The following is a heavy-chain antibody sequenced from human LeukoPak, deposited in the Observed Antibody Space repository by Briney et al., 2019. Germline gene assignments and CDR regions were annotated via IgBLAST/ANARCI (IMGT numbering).Heavy chain of an antibody. CDR1: GGSISSGGYY. V-gene: IGHV4-31*03. CDR3: ARGCSSTSYHYYYGMDV. J-gene: IGHJ6*04. CDR2: IYYSGST. D-gene: IGHD2-2*01. Sequence: SETLSLTCTVSGGSISSGGYYWSWIRQHPGKGLEWIGYIYYSGSTYYNPSLKSRVTISVDTSKNQFSLKLSSVTAADTAVYYCARGCSSTSYHYYYGMDVWGKGTTVTVSS.